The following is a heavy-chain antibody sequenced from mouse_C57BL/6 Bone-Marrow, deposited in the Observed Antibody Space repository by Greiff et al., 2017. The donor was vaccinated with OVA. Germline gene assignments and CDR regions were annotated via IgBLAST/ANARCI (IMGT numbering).Heavy chain of an antibody. Sequence: VQLQQPGAELVKPGASVKLSCKASGYTFTSYWMQWVKQRPGQGLEWIGEIDPSDSYTNYNQKFKGKATLTVDTSSSTAYMQLSSLTSEDSAVYYCARRGSGAWFAYWGQGNLVTVSA. CDR3: ARRGSGAWFAY. CDR1: GYTFTSYW. V-gene: IGHV1-50*01. D-gene: IGHD1-1*01. J-gene: IGHJ3*01. CDR2: IDPSDSYT.